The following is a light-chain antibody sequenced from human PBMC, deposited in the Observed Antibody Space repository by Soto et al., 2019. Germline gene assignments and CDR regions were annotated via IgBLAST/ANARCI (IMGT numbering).Light chain of an antibody. V-gene: IGKV3-15*01. Sequence: EIVMTQSPATLSVSPGERATLSCRASLSVSSDLAWYRQKPGQAPRLLIYRAFTRATGIPARFSGSGFGTDFTLTISSLQSEDFATYYCQQSYSTLWTFGQGTKVDNK. CDR2: RAF. J-gene: IGKJ1*01. CDR3: QQSYSTLWT. CDR1: LSVSSD.